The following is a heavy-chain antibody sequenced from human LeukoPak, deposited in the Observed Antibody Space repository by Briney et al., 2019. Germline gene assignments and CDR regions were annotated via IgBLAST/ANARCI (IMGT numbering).Heavy chain of an antibody. D-gene: IGHD1-26*01. CDR2: KRHDGGNA. Sequence: PGGSLRLSCAASGFSFSNYGMHWVRQAPGKGLEWVTFKRHDGGNAYYADSVKGRFTISRDNSKNTLYLQMNGLRAEDTAVYYCAASGSYLDYYYYMDVWGKGTAVTVSS. J-gene: IGHJ6*03. CDR1: GFSFSNYG. CDR3: AASGSYLDYYYYMDV. V-gene: IGHV3-30*02.